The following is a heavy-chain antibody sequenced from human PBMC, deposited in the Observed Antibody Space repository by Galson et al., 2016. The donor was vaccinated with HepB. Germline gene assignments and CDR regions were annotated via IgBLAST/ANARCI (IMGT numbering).Heavy chain of an antibody. CDR1: GFTFSRFG. CDR3: ARVPGTTDSLWDYFDY. Sequence: SLRLSCAASGFTFSRFGMYWVRQAPGKGLEWVAVIWYDGSNKYYADSVKGRFTISRDNSKNTLYLQMNSLRAEDTAVYYCARVPGTTDSLWDYFDYWGQGSLVTVSS. D-gene: IGHD1-7*01. CDR2: IWYDGSNK. J-gene: IGHJ4*02. V-gene: IGHV3-33*07.